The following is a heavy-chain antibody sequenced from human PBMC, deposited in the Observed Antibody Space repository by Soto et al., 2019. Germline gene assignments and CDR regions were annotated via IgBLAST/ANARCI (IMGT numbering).Heavy chain of an antibody. CDR2: ISGSGGST. CDR1: GFTFSSYA. J-gene: IGHJ4*02. CDR3: ATSGGPYSSGWYDY. V-gene: IGHV3-23*01. D-gene: IGHD6-19*01. Sequence: EVQLLEAGGGLVQPGGSLRLSCAASGFTFSSYAMSWVRQAPGKGLEWVSAISGSGGSTYYADSVKGRFTISRDNTKNTLYLQMKSLRAEDTAVYYCATSGGPYSSGWYDYWGQGTLVTVSS.